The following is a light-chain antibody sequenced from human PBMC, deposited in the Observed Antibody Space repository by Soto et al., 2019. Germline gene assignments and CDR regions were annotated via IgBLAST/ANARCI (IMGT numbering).Light chain of an antibody. CDR3: KQYYTAPLT. CDR1: QSVLHSSNNKNY. CDR2: WAS. J-gene: IGKJ4*01. V-gene: IGKV4-1*01. Sequence: DIVMTQSPDSLAVSLGERATVNCKSSQSVLHSSNNKNYLAWYQQKPGQPPNLLIYWASTRESGVPDRFSGSGSGTDFTLTISSLQSEDVAVYYCKQYYTAPLTFGGGTKVEI.